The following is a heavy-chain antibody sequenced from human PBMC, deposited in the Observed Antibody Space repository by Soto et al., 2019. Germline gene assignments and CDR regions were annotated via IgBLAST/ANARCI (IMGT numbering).Heavy chain of an antibody. CDR2: IKTKADGGTT. CDR3: TTVRYGSFPFH. D-gene: IGHD3-10*01. V-gene: IGHV3-15*01. CDR1: GFTFTNAW. Sequence: GGSLRLSCAASGFTFTNAWMIWVRQAPGKGLEWVGRIKTKADGGTTDYAAPVKGRFTISIHDSKNTLFLQMNSLKIEDTAVYYCTTVRYGSFPFHWGQGTMVTVSS. J-gene: IGHJ3*01.